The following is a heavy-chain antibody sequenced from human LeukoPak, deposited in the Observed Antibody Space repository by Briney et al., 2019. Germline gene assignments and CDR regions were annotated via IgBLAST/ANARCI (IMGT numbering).Heavy chain of an antibody. CDR1: GFTFSSYG. CDR2: ISYGGSNK. D-gene: IGHD5-12*01. V-gene: IGHV3-30*18. Sequence: PGGSLRLSCAASGFTFSSYGMHWVRQAPGKGLEWVAVISYGGSNKYYADSVKGRFTISRDNSKNTLYLQMNSLRAEDTAVYYCAKDYSGYDYNLYAFDIWGQGTMVTVSS. CDR3: AKDYSGYDYNLYAFDI. J-gene: IGHJ3*02.